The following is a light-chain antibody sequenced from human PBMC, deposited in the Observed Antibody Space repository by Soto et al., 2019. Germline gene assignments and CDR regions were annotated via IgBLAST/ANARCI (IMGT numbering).Light chain of an antibody. CDR3: SSYTSSGTVV. CDR1: SSDVGGYNY. V-gene: IGLV2-14*01. CDR2: DVS. Sequence: SAPTQPASVSGSPGQSITISCTGTSSDVGGYNYVSWYQQHPGKAPKLMIYDVSNRPSGVSNRFSGSKSGNTASLTISGLQAEDETDYYCSSYTSSGTVVFGGGTKVTVL. J-gene: IGLJ3*02.